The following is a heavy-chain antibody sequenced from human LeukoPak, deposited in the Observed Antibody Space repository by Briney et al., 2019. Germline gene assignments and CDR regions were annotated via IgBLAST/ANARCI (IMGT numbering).Heavy chain of an antibody. CDR3: ARTRHITVAGHFDY. J-gene: IGHJ4*02. V-gene: IGHV4-39*01. D-gene: IGHD6-19*01. Sequence: MPSETLSLTCTVSGDSISNGFYYWAWIRQPPEKGLEWIGSLFHSGSTYYNPSLQSRVSISVDTSKNQFSLKLTSVTAADTAVYYCARTRHITVAGHFDYWGRGTLVTVSS. CDR2: LFHSGST. CDR1: GDSISNGFYY.